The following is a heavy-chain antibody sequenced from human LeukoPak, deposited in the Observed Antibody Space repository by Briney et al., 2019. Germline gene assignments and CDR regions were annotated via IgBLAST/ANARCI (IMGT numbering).Heavy chain of an antibody. D-gene: IGHD3-22*01. V-gene: IGHV1-69*05. CDR1: GYTFTSYG. CDR2: IIPIFDSA. Sequence: SVKVSCKASGYTFTSYGISWVRQAPGQGLEWMGRIIPIFDSAHYAQRFQGRITITTDESSTTAYMTLSSLTSDDTAVYYCASQDASIYSESSTSPTYSDWGQGTLVTVSS. CDR3: ASQDASIYSESSTSPTYSD. J-gene: IGHJ4*02.